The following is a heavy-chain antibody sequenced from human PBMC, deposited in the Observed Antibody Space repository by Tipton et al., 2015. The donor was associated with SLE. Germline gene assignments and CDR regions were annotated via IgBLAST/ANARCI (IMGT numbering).Heavy chain of an antibody. V-gene: IGHV4-61*01. CDR3: AREGDSGTYWDY. CDR1: GGSVSSGSYY. CDR2: IYHSGST. J-gene: IGHJ4*02. D-gene: IGHD1-26*01. Sequence: TLSLTCTVSGGSVSSGSYYWSWIRQPPGKGLEWIGEIYHSGSTNYNASLKSRVTISVDRSKNQFSLKLSSVTAADTAVYYCAREGDSGTYWDYWGQGTPVTVSS.